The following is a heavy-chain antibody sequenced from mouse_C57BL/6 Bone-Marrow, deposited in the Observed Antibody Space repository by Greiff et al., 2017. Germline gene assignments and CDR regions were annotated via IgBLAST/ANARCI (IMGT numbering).Heavy chain of an antibody. D-gene: IGHD1-1*01. CDR2: IYPGSGST. Sequence: VQLQQPGAELVKPGASVKMSCKASGYTFPSYWITWVKQRPGQGLEWIGDIYPGSGSTNYNEKFKSKATLTVDTSSSTAYMQLSSLTSEDSAVYYCARRWVVDWYFDVWGTGTTVTVSS. J-gene: IGHJ1*03. CDR3: ARRWVVDWYFDV. CDR1: GYTFPSYW. V-gene: IGHV1-55*01.